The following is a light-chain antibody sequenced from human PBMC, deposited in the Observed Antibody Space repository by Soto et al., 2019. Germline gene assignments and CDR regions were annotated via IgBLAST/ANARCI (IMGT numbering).Light chain of an antibody. CDR1: ISDVGGYDY. V-gene: IGLV2-14*01. CDR2: DVS. Sequence: QSVLTQPASVSGSPGQSITISCTGTISDVGGYDYVSWYQQHPGKAPKLMIYDVSNRPSGVSNRFSGSKSGNTASLTISGLQADYEADYYCSSYTTSRTYVFGTGTEVTVL. CDR3: SSYTTSRTYV. J-gene: IGLJ1*01.